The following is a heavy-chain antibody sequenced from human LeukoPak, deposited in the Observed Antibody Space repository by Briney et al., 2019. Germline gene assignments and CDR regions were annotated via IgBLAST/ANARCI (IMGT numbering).Heavy chain of an antibody. D-gene: IGHD1/OR15-1a*01. CDR3: ARGITGPKSPTFQYYYYYMDV. Sequence: SVKVSCXASGGTFSSYAISWVRQAPGQGLVWMGGIIPIFGTANYAQKFQGRVTITADESTSTAYMELSSLRSEDTAVYYCARGITGPKSPTFQYYYYYMDVWGKGTTVTVSS. CDR1: GGTFSSYA. V-gene: IGHV1-69*13. CDR2: IIPIFGTA. J-gene: IGHJ6*03.